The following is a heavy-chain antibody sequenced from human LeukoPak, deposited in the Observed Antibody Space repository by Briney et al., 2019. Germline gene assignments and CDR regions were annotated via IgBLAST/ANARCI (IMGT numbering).Heavy chain of an antibody. D-gene: IGHD2-21*01. V-gene: IGHV4-4*02. J-gene: IGHJ4*02. Sequence: PSETLSLTCAVSIDSTNGNYWSWVRRSPGKGLEWIGEVHRSGSTNYKPSLKRRVTISIDRSKDQISLDLTSVTAADTAVYYCARELLNAPTPGAYWGQGILVTVSS. CDR1: IDSTNGNY. CDR3: ARELLNAPTPGAY. CDR2: VHRSGST.